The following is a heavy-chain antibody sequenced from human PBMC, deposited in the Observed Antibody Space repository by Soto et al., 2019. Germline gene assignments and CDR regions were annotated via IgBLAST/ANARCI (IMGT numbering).Heavy chain of an antibody. CDR2: ILPIFGTA. CDR3: ARASTLTVHCGSVSCPRMDV. CDR1: GGTFSSYA. D-gene: IGHD2-2*01. Sequence: QVQLVQSGAEVKKPGSPVKVSCKASGGTFSSYAISWVRQAPGQGLEWMGGILPIFGTANYARKFQGRVTITADRSTCTVYMELSSLRSEDTAVYYCARASTLTVHCGSVSCPRMDVWGQGTTVTVSS. V-gene: IGHV1-69*06. J-gene: IGHJ6*02.